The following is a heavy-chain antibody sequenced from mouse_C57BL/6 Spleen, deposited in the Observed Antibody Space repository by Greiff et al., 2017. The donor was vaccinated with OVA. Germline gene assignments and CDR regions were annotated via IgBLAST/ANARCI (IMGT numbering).Heavy chain of an antibody. D-gene: IGHD4-1*01. J-gene: IGHJ2*01. CDR3: ARGLTGTRDY. CDR1: GYTFTSYN. CDR2: IYPGNGDT. V-gene: IGHV1-12*01. Sequence: LQESGAELVRPGASVKMSCKASGYTFTSYNMHWVKQTPKQGLEWIGAIYPGNGDTAYNQKFKGKATLTVDKSSSTAYMQLSSLTSEDSAVYFCARGLTGTRDYWGQGTTLTVSS.